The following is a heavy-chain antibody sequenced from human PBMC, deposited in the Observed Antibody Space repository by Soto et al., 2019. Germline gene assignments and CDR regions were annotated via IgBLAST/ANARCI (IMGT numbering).Heavy chain of an antibody. Sequence: QVQLQESGPGLVKPSQTLSLTCTVSGGSISSGGYYWSWIRQHPGKGLEWIGYIYYSGSTYYNPSLKSRVTISVDTSKNQFSLKLSSVTAGDTAVYYCAREHSHDFWGGSPDYWGQGTLVTVSS. D-gene: IGHD3-3*01. CDR2: IYYSGST. CDR1: GGSISSGGYY. CDR3: AREHSHDFWGGSPDY. J-gene: IGHJ4*02. V-gene: IGHV4-31*03.